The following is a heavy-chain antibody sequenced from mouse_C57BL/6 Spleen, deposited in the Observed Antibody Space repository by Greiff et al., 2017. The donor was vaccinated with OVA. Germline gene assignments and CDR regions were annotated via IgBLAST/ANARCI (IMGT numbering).Heavy chain of an antibody. V-gene: IGHV5-9-1*02. CDR3: TRDGGSIYDGYYYAMDY. CDR2: ISSGGDYI. CDR1: GFTFSSYA. Sequence: EVQGVESGEGLVKPGGSLKLSCAASGFTFSSYAMSWVRQTPEKRLEWVAYISSGGDYIYYADTVKGRFTISRDNARNTLYLQMSSLKSEDTAMYYCTRDGGSIYDGYYYAMDYWGQGTSVTVSS. D-gene: IGHD2-3*01. J-gene: IGHJ4*01.